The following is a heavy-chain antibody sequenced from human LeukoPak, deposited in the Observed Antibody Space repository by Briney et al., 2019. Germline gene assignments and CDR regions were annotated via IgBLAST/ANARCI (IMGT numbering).Heavy chain of an antibody. CDR3: ARPLVYYGSGSYNY. CDR1: GGSFSGYY. Sequence: PSETLSLTCAVYGGSFSGYYWSWIRQPPGKGLEWIGEINHSGSTNYNPSLKSRVTISVDTSKNQFSLKLSSVTAADTAVYYCARPLVYYGSGSYNYWGQGTLVTVSS. V-gene: IGHV4-34*01. D-gene: IGHD3-10*01. J-gene: IGHJ4*02. CDR2: INHSGST.